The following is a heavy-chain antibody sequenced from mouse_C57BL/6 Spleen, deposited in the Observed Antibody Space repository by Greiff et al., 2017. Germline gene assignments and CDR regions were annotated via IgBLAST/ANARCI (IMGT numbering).Heavy chain of an antibody. J-gene: IGHJ2*01. V-gene: IGHV1-69*01. CDR2: IDPSDSYT. Sequence: VQLQQPGAELVMPGASVKLSCKASGYTFTSYWMHWVKQRPGQGLEWIGEIDPSDSYTNYNQKFTGKSTLTVDKSSSTAYMQLRSLTSDDSAVYYCARSYYSNFDYWGQGTTLTVSS. D-gene: IGHD2-5*01. CDR3: ARSYYSNFDY. CDR1: GYTFTSYW.